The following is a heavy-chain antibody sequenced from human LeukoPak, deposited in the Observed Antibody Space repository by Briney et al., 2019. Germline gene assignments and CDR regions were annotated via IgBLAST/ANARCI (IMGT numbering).Heavy chain of an antibody. V-gene: IGHV3-7*01. CDR2: IKEDGSEK. D-gene: IGHD5-24*01. CDR3: ARGGGYYFDY. Sequence: QTGGSLRLSCSASGFTFSTYWMSWVRQARGKGLEWVANIKEDGSEKNYVDSVKGRFTITRDNAKNSLYLQMNSLRAEDTAVYYCARGGGYYFDYLGQGTLVTVSS. CDR1: GFTFSTYW. J-gene: IGHJ4*02.